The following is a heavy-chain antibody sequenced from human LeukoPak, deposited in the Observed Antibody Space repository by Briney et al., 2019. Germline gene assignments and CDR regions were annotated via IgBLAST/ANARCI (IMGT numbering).Heavy chain of an antibody. J-gene: IGHJ4*02. CDR2: ISAYNGNT. CDR3: ARGGVYGSGGPDY. CDR1: GYSYISYG. Sequence: ASVKVSCKASGYSYISYGITWVRRAPGQGLEWMGWISAYNGNTKYAQKVEGRVTMTTDTSTSTAYMELRSLRSDDTAVYYCARGGVYGSGGPDYWGQGTLVTVSS. V-gene: IGHV1-18*01. D-gene: IGHD3-10*01.